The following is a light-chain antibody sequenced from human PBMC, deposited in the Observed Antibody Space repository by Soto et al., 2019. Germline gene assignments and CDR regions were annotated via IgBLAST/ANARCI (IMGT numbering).Light chain of an antibody. CDR1: QSVTSNY. CDR3: QHYVSPPIT. V-gene: IGKV3-20*01. Sequence: EIVLTQSAGTLSLSPGERATLSCRASQSVTSNYLACYQQKPGQAPRLLVYGASSRATGISDRFSGSGSGTDFTLTISRLEPEDFAVYYCQHYVSPPITFGQGTRLEI. CDR2: GAS. J-gene: IGKJ5*01.